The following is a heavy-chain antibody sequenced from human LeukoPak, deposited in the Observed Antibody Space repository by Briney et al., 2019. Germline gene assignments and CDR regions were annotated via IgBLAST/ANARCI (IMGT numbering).Heavy chain of an antibody. D-gene: IGHD6-6*01. CDR3: ARDFSSSSTVYYYYYMDV. CDR1: GGSISSGSYY. Sequence: SETLSLTCTVSGGSISSGSYYWSWIRQPAGKGLEWTGRIYTSGSTNYNPSLKSRVTISVDTSKNQFSLKLSSVTAADTAIYYCARDFSSSSTVYYYYYMDVWGKGTTVTVSS. J-gene: IGHJ6*03. CDR2: IYTSGST. V-gene: IGHV4-61*02.